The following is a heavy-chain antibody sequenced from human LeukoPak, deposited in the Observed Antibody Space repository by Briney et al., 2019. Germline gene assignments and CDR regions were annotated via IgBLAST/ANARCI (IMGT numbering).Heavy chain of an antibody. V-gene: IGHV5-51*01. Sequence: GESPKISCKGSGYTFTNSWIGWVRQMPGKGLEWMGIIFPGDSDTRYSPSFQGQVTISADKSISTAYLQWSSLKASDTAMYYCARHRIGSSSWSSFDYWGQGTLVTVSS. CDR1: GYTFTNSW. CDR2: IFPGDSDT. CDR3: ARHRIGSSSWSSFDY. J-gene: IGHJ4*02. D-gene: IGHD6-13*01.